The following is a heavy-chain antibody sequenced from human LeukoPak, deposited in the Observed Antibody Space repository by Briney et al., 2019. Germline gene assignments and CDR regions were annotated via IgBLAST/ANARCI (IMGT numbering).Heavy chain of an antibody. D-gene: IGHD2-15*01. Sequence: PGGSLRLSCAASGFTFSDYYMSWIRQAPGKGLDWVAVISYDGSNKYYADSVKGRFTISRDNSKNTLYLQMNSLRAEDTAVYYCARDGENIVVVVAATLNYYFDYWGQGTLVTVSS. CDR2: ISYDGSNK. CDR3: ARDGENIVVVVAATLNYYFDY. V-gene: IGHV3-30-3*01. CDR1: GFTFSDYY. J-gene: IGHJ4*02.